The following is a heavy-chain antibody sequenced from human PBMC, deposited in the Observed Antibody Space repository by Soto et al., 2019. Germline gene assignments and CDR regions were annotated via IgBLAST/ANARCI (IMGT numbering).Heavy chain of an antibody. J-gene: IGHJ4*02. D-gene: IGHD6-13*01. CDR3: AREAYSSSYLDY. V-gene: IGHV4-59*01. Sequence: QVQLQESGPGLVKPSETLSLTCTVSGGSISSYYWSWIRQPPGKGLEWIGYIYYSGSTNYNPSLKSRVTISVDTSKNQFSLKLSAVTAADTAVYDCAREAYSSSYLDYWGQGTLVTVSS. CDR2: IYYSGST. CDR1: GGSISSYY.